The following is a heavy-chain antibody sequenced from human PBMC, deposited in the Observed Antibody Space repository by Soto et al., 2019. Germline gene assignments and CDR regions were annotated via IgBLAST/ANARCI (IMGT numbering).Heavy chain of an antibody. Sequence: PGGSLRLSCAASGFTFSNYAMGWVRQAPGEGLEWVSAMSNSGDSTYYADSVKGRFTISRDNSKNTLYLQMNSLRAEDTAIYYCAKHSSRYDAVDYWGQGTLVT. CDR3: AKHSSRYDAVDY. J-gene: IGHJ4*02. D-gene: IGHD6-13*01. CDR2: MSNSGDST. CDR1: GFTFSNYA. V-gene: IGHV3-23*01.